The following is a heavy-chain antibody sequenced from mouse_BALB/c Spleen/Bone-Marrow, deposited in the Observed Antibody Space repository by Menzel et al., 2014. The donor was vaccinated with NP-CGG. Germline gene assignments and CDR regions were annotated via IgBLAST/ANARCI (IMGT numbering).Heavy chain of an antibody. CDR1: GFNIKDTY. CDR3: ARDYGRTAWFAY. D-gene: IGHD1-1*01. J-gene: IGHJ3*01. Sequence: EVQLQQSGAELVKPGASVKLSYTAPGFNIKDTYIHWAKQRPEQGLEWIGGIDPANGNTKYDPKFQGKATITADTSSNTAYLQLSSLTSEDTAVYYCARDYGRTAWFAYWGQGTLVTVSA. V-gene: IGHV14-3*02. CDR2: IDPANGNT.